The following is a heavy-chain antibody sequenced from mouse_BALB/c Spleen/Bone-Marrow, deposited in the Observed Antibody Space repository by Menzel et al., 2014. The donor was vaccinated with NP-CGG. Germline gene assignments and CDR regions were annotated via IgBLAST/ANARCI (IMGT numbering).Heavy chain of an antibody. D-gene: IGHD4-1*01. CDR1: GFTFSSFG. J-gene: IGHJ1*01. Sequence: EVKLMESGGGLVQPGGSRKLSCAASGFTFSSFGMHWVRQAPEKGLEWVAYISSGSTAICYADTVKGRFTISRDNPKNTLFLQMTGLRSEDTAMYYCARGGNWDDFDVWGAGTTVTVSS. V-gene: IGHV5-17*02. CDR2: ISSGSTAI. CDR3: ARGGNWDDFDV.